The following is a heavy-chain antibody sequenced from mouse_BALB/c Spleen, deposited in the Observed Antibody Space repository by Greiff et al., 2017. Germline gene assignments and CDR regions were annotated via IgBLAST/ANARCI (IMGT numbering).Heavy chain of an antibody. CDR2: ISYSGST. D-gene: IGHD2-4*01. J-gene: IGHJ3*01. Sequence: EVQLQQSGPSLVKPSQTLSLTCSVTGDSITSGYWNWIRKFPGNKLEYMGYISYSGSTYYNPSLKSRISITRDTSKNQYYLQLNSVTTEDTATYYCARFDDYDPWFAYWGQGTLVTVSA. V-gene: IGHV3-8*02. CDR1: GDSITSGY. CDR3: ARFDDYDPWFAY.